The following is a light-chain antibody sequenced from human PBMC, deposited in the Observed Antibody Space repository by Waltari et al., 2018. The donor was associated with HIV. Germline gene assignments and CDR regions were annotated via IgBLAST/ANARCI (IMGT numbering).Light chain of an antibody. CDR1: TSNIGTNT. Sequence: QSVLTQPPSASGAPGQSITISCSGSTSNIGTNTVNWYPQVPGSAPRILFYTAKQRFTGVPYRFPCSKSGPSASLAINGLQSEDEASYFCATWDDSLNGLVFGTGTWVTVL. J-gene: IGLJ1*01. V-gene: IGLV1-44*01. CDR2: TAK. CDR3: ATWDDSLNGLV.